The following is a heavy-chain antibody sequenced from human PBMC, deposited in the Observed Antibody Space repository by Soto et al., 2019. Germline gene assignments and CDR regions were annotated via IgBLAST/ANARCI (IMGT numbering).Heavy chain of an antibody. CDR2: INHSGST. D-gene: IGHD3-3*01. J-gene: IGHJ4*02. V-gene: IGHV4-34*01. CDR3: TIGDWSDNNRDYY. CDR1: GGSFSGYY. Sequence: SETLSLTCAVYGGSFSGYYWSWIRQPPGKGLEWIGEINHSGSTNYNPSLKSRVTISVDTSKNQFSLKLSSVTAADTAVYYCTIGDWSDNNRDYYWGQGTLVPVSS.